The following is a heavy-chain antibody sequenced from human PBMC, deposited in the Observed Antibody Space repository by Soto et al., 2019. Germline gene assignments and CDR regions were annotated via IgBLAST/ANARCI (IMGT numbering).Heavy chain of an antibody. Sequence: RRSLRLSCAASGFTFSSYWMHWVRQAPGKGLVWVSRINDDGSSTNYADSVKGRFTISRDNAKNTVYLQMNSLRAEDTAVYYCVRVIGYTYGWDSFDYRCQGVLVTVS. CDR1: GFTFSSYW. D-gene: IGHD5-18*01. CDR3: VRVIGYTYGWDSFDY. V-gene: IGHV3-74*01. J-gene: IGHJ4*02. CDR2: INDDGSST.